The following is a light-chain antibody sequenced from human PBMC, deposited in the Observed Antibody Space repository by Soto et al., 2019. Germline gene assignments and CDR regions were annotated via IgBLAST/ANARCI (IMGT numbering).Light chain of an antibody. CDR1: NSDVGGYNY. CDR2: EVN. Sequence: QSVLTQPPSASGSPGQSVTISCTGTNSDVGGYNYVSWYQQYPGKAPKLIIYEVNERPSGVPDRFSGSKSGNTASLTVFGLQTADEADYYGSSYAGSNWYVFGTGTKLTVL. V-gene: IGLV2-8*01. CDR3: SSYAGSNWYV. J-gene: IGLJ1*01.